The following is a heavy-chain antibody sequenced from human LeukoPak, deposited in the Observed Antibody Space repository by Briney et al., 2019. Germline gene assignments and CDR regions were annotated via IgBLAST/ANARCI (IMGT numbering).Heavy chain of an antibody. V-gene: IGHV3-66*01. CDR3: AIRQGYWYFDV. CDR2: IYSGGTT. J-gene: IGHJ2*01. CDR1: GSTVSSNY. Sequence: PGGSLRLSCAASGSTVSSNYMNWVRQAPGKGLEWVSVIYSGGTTYYADSVKGRFTLSRDNSKNTLYLQTNSLRAEDTAVYYCAIRQGYWYFDVWGRGTLVTVSS.